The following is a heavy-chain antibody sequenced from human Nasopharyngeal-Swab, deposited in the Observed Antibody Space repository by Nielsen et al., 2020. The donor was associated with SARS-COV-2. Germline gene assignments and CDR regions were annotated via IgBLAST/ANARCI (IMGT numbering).Heavy chain of an antibody. D-gene: IGHD1-1*01. CDR3: ARNGLTNNYFYMDV. Sequence: GESLKISCAVSGFTFRTHGMHWVRQAPGKRLEWVAVIWTDGSDIYYADSVKGRVTISRDNSKNTLYLQMNSLRPEDTAVYYCARNGLTNNYFYMDVWGKGTTVSVSS. CDR2: IWTDGSDI. J-gene: IGHJ6*03. CDR1: GFTFRTHG. V-gene: IGHV3-33*01.